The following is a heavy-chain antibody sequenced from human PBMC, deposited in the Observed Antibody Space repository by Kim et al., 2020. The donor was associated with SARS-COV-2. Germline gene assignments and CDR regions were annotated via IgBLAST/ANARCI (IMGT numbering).Heavy chain of an antibody. V-gene: IGHV4-4*07. CDR3: ARVRQGLDC. CDR2: GST. Sequence: GSTNYNPALKSRVTMSVDTSKNPFSLKLSSVTAADTAVYYCARVRQGLDCWGQGTLVTVSS. J-gene: IGHJ4*02.